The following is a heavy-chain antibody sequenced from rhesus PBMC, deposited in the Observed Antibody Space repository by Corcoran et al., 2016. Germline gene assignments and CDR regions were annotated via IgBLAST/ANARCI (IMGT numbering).Heavy chain of an antibody. CDR2: IYGNSANT. CDR1: GGSISGGYY. J-gene: IGHJ4*01. V-gene: IGHV4S7*01. Sequence: QVQLQESGPGLVKPSETLSLTCTVSGGSISGGYYWGWIRQHPGKGLEWIGNIYGNSANTYYSPSLKSRVTISKDTSKNQVSLTLSSVTAADTAVYYCARHSSGWYVYWGQGVLVTVSS. CDR3: ARHSSGWYVY. D-gene: IGHD6-31*01.